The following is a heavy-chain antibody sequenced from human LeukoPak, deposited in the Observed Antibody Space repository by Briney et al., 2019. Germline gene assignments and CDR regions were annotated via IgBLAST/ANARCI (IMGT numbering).Heavy chain of an antibody. J-gene: IGHJ6*03. CDR3: ARDPPGYSYGYFDFSYYYMDV. CDR1: GYTFNGYY. D-gene: IGHD5-18*01. V-gene: IGHV1-2*02. CDR2: INPNSGGT. Sequence: ASVKVSCKASGYTFNGYYKHWVRQAPGQGLEWMGWINPNSGGTNYAQKFQGRVTMTRDTSISTAYMELRSLRSDDTAVYYCARDPPGYSYGYFDFSYYYMDVWGKGTTVTVSS.